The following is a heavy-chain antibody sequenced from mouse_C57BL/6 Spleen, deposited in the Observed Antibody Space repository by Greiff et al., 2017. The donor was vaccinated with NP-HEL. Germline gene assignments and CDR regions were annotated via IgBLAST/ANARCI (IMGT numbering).Heavy chain of an antibody. Sequence: VQLQQPGAELVRPGSSVKLSCKASGYTFTSYWMHWVKQRPIQGLEWIGNIDPSDSETHYNQKFKDKATLTVDKSSSTAYMQLSSLTSEDSAVYYCARLDDYDPAWFAYWGQGTLVTVSA. J-gene: IGHJ3*01. V-gene: IGHV1-52*01. CDR3: ARLDDYDPAWFAY. D-gene: IGHD2-4*01. CDR1: GYTFTSYW. CDR2: IDPSDSET.